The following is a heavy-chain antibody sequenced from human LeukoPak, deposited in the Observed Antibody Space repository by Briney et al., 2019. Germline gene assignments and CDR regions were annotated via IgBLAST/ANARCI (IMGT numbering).Heavy chain of an antibody. V-gene: IGHV3-21*01. J-gene: IGHJ4*02. CDR1: GFSFSTYS. CDR3: VRVDTIDY. CDR2: ISSSSSYI. D-gene: IGHD5-18*01. Sequence: GGSLRLSCAASGFSFSTYSMNWVRQAPGKGLEWVSSISSSSSYIYYADSVKGRFTISRDNAKNSLFLQMNSLRAEDTALYYCVRVDTIDYWGQGTLVTVSS.